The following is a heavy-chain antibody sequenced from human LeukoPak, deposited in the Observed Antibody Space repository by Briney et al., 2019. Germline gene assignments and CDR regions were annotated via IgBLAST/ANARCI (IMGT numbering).Heavy chain of an antibody. J-gene: IGHJ4*02. V-gene: IGHV3-30*02. CDR2: IRYDGSNK. Sequence: GGSLRLSCAASGFTFSSYGMHWVRQAPGKGLEWVAFIRYDGSNKYYADSVKGRFTISRDNSKNTLYLQMNSLRAEDTAVYYCANMITFGGVIGTTFDYWGQGTLVTVSS. CDR3: ANMITFGGVIGTTFDY. CDR1: GFTFSSYG. D-gene: IGHD3-16*02.